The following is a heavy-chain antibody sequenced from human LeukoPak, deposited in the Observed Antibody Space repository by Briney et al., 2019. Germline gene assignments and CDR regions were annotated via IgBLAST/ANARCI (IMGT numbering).Heavy chain of an antibody. J-gene: IGHJ6*03. CDR3: ARDKYCYYYMDV. CDR1: GFTFSSYN. CDR2: ITSGSSYR. V-gene: IGHV3-21*01. Sequence: PGGSLRLSCAASGFTFSSYNMNWVRQAPGKGLEWVSSITSGSSYRFYADSVKGRFTISRDNAKNSLYLQMNSLRAEDTAVYYCARDKYCYYYMDVWGKGTTVTISS.